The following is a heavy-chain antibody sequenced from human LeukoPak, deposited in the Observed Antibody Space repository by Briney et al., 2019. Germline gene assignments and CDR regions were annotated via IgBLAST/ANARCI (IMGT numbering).Heavy chain of an antibody. CDR1: GVSVTSYY. D-gene: IGHD1-26*01. J-gene: IGHJ4*02. CDR3: ARDYLVGAPLDS. Sequence: SETLSLTCTVSGVSVTSYYWAWIRQPAGKGLEWTGRMYISGSTNYNPSLKSRVTISIDKTKNEFALRLRSVTAADTAVYYCARDYLVGAPLDSWGQGTLVTVSP. CDR2: MYISGST. V-gene: IGHV4-4*07.